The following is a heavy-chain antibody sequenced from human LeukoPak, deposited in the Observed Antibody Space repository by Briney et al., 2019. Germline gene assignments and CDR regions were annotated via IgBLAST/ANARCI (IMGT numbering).Heavy chain of an antibody. Sequence: PSETLSLTCTVSGGSIDNYYWTWIRQPPGKGLEWIGYVYYSGSTYYNPSLKSRVTISVDTSKKQISLKVTSVTAADTAVYYCARGRFLDAFDIWGQGTMVTVSS. D-gene: IGHD3-3*01. V-gene: IGHV4-59*01. CDR2: VYYSGST. CDR3: ARGRFLDAFDI. CDR1: GGSIDNYY. J-gene: IGHJ3*02.